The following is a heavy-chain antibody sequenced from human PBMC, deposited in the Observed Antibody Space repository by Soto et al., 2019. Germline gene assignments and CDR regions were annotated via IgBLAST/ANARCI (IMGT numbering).Heavy chain of an antibody. J-gene: IGHJ5*02. D-gene: IGHD2-15*01. Sequence: GGSLRLSCAVSGFTFGDSYMSWIRQAPGKGLEWLSYISPGSRYPAYADSVKGRFTISRDNAKRSLYLQMMSLTAEDTAIYYCVRGGGGGLFDPWGQGTMVTVSS. CDR3: VRGGGGGLFDP. CDR2: ISPGSRYP. CDR1: GFTFGDSY. V-gene: IGHV3-11*06.